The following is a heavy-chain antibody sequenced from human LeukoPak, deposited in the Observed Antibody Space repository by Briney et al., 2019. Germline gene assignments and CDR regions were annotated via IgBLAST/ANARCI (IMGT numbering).Heavy chain of an antibody. Sequence: SETLSLTCSVSGYSISSGFYWGWIRQPAGKGLEWIGRIYTSGSTNYNPSLKSRVTISVDTSKNQFSLKLSSVTAADTAVYYCARALSSGFDYWGQGTLVTVSS. J-gene: IGHJ4*02. CDR2: IYTSGST. D-gene: IGHD3-22*01. V-gene: IGHV4-61*02. CDR3: ARALSSGFDY. CDR1: GYSISSGFY.